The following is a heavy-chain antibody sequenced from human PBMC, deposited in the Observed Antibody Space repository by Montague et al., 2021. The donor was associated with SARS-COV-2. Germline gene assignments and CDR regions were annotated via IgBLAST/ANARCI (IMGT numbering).Heavy chain of an antibody. CDR2: GYTNGRT. CDR1: GGSINSDY. D-gene: IGHD6-19*01. Sequence: SETLSLTCSVSGGSINSDYWSWSRQPDGKGLEWMWLGYTNGRTNHSPSLKSQGTISVDTSRNHLSLKLTSVTAAATAVYYCASDSRTSGWGYWYHGLDVWGQGTTVTVSS. CDR3: ASDSRTSGWGYWYHGLDV. J-gene: IGHJ6*02. V-gene: IGHV4-4*07.